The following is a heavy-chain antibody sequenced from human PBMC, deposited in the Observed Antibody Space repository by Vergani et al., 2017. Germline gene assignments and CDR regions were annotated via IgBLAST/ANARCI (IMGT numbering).Heavy chain of an antibody. CDR1: GFTFSSYA. CDR2: ISYDGSNK. CDR3: ARPALYGDYVYYYYMDV. D-gene: IGHD4-17*01. Sequence: VQLVESGGGLVKPGGSLRLSCAASGFTFSSYAMHWVRQAPGKGLEWVAVISYDGSNKYYADSVKGRFTISRDNSKNTLYLQMNSLRAEDTAVYYCARPALYGDYVYYYYMDVWGKGTTVTVSS. V-gene: IGHV3-30*04. J-gene: IGHJ6*03.